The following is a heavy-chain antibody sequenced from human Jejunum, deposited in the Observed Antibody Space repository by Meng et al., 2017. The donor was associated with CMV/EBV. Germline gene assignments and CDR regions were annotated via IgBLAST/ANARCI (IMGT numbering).Heavy chain of an antibody. CDR1: GLTFGNYW. CDR2: IKEDGSEK. D-gene: IGHD2-2*01. CDR3: ARGSGSTSWGFDP. J-gene: IGHJ5*02. V-gene: IGHV3-7*01. Sequence: SGLTFGNYWMGWVRQAPGKGREWVANIKEDGSEKYYVDSVKDRFTISRDNAKNSLYLQMNSLRAEDTAVYYCARGSGSTSWGFDPWGQGTLVTVSS.